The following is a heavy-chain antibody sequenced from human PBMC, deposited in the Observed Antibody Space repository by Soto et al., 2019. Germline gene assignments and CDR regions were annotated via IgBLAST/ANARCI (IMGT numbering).Heavy chain of an antibody. D-gene: IGHD1-26*01. CDR2: ISYDGSNK. V-gene: IGHV3-30-3*01. CDR3: AREGANPFDYYYYGMDV. CDR1: GFTLSSYA. J-gene: IGHJ6*02. Sequence: PGGSLRLSCAASGFTLSSYAMHWVRQAPGKGLEWVAVISYDGSNKYYADSVKGRFTISRDNSKNTLYLQMNSLRAEDTAVYYCAREGANPFDYYYYGMDVWGQGTTVTVSS.